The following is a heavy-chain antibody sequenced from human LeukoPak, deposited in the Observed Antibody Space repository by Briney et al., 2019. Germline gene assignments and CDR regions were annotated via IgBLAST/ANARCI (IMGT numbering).Heavy chain of an antibody. CDR2: NIPLLGTP. CDR1: EGTFSSLA. CDR3: ATEESQFYYDERGYDLDY. D-gene: IGHD3-16*01. Sequence: GLSVKLSCNTYEGTFSSLAGSWVRQAPGSALEWMRSNIPLLGTPNYAQKFQGRVTITADKATTTVYREVSSLRSEDTATYYCATEESQFYYDERGYDLDYWGQGTLVTVSS. J-gene: IGHJ4*02. V-gene: IGHV1-69*04.